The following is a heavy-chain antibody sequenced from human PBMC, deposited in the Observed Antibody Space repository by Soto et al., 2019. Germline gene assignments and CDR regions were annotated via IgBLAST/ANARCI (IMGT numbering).Heavy chain of an antibody. J-gene: IGHJ3*02. CDR1: GYTFTSYY. CDR2: NNPSGGST. D-gene: IGHD6-13*01. V-gene: IGHV1-46*01. Sequence: ASVKVSCKASGYTFTSYYMHWVRQAPGQGLEWMGINNPSGGSTSYAQKFQGRVTMTRDTSTSTVYMELSSLRSEDTAVYYCATMGRQQLVPGAFDIWGQGTMVTVSS. CDR3: ATMGRQQLVPGAFDI.